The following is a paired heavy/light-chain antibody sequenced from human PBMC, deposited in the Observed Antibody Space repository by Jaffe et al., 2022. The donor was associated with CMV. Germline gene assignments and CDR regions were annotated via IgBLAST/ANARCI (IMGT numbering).Light chain of an antibody. V-gene: IGKV2-30*01. Sequence: DVVMTQSPLSLPVTLGQSASISCNSSQSLVYSDGNIYLNWFQQRPGQSPRRLLYKVSNRDSGVPDRFSGSGSGTDFTLKISRVESEDVGVYYCMQGIHWPWTFGQGTKVEIK. CDR1: QSLVYSDGNIY. CDR2: KVS. J-gene: IGKJ1*01. CDR3: MQGIHWPWT.
Heavy chain of an antibody. CDR3: RAVAETASLEF. J-gene: IGHJ4*02. V-gene: IGHV3-64D*06. CDR1: GFTFKNYA. D-gene: IGHD6-19*01. Sequence: EVQVMESGGDWVQPGGSLRLSCATSGFTFKNYAIHWVRQSPGKGLEYVSAISGNGGTTNYVDSVKGRFTISRDNPKNTLYLQMSSLRPEDSGVYYCRAVAETASLEFWGQGTLVTVSS. CDR2: ISGNGGTT.